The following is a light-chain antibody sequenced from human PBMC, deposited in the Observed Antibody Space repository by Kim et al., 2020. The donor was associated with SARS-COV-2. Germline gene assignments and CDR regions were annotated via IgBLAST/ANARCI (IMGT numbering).Light chain of an antibody. CDR3: QQYYSWPWT. J-gene: IGKJ1*01. CDR1: QSISTN. CDR2: AAS. V-gene: IGKV3-15*01. Sequence: EIVMTQSPPSLSVSPGDGVTLSCRASQSISTNLGWYQQKPGQAPSLLIYAASTRATGIPARFSGSGSGTEFTLTISSLQPEDVAVYCCQQYYSWPWTFGEGTKVDIK.